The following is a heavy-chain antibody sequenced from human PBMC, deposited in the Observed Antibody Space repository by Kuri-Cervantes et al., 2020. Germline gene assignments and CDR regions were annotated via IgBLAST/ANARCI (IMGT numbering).Heavy chain of an antibody. V-gene: IGHV4-39*07. Sequence: SETLSLTCTVSGGSISSSSYYWGWIRQPPGKGLEWIGSIYYSGSTYYNPSLKSRVTISVDTSKNQFSLKLSSVTAADTAVYYCARGHTYYDILTGYSPRYFDYWGQGTLVTVSS. CDR3: ARGHTYYDILTGYSPRYFDY. CDR1: GGSISSSSYY. J-gene: IGHJ4*02. D-gene: IGHD3-9*01. CDR2: IYYSGST.